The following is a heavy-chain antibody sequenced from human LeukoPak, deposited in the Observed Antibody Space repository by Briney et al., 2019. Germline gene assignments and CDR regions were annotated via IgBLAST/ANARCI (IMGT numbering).Heavy chain of an antibody. CDR3: GSRRTAMFGVIKGPIDY. D-gene: IGHD3-3*01. CDR2: INHSGSP. Sequence: SETLSLTCAVYGGSFSDYYWTWIRQPPGKGQEWIGEINHSGSPNNNPSLKSRVSISFDTSKNQFSLKLTSVTAADTAVYYCGSRRTAMFGVIKGPIDYWGQGTLVTVSS. V-gene: IGHV4-34*01. J-gene: IGHJ4*02. CDR1: GGSFSDYY.